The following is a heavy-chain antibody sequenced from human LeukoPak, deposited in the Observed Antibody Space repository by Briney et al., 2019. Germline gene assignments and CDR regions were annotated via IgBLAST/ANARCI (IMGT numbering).Heavy chain of an antibody. CDR2: INHSGST. CDR1: GGSISGYY. V-gene: IGHV4-34*01. J-gene: IGHJ3*02. CDR3: ARGLALRGYSYAFDI. D-gene: IGHD5-18*01. Sequence: SETLSLTCSVSGGSISGYYWSWIRQPPGKGLEWIGEINHSGSTNSNPSLKSRVTISVDTSKNQFSLKLSSVTAADTALYYCARGLALRGYSYAFDIWGQGTMVTVSS.